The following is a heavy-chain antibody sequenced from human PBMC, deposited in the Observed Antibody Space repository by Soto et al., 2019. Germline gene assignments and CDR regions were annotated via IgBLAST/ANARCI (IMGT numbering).Heavy chain of an antibody. J-gene: IGHJ6*03. CDR2: IHHSGST. V-gene: IGHV4-4*02. CDR3: ARGGYYFYMDV. D-gene: IGHD1-26*01. Sequence: QVQLQESGPGLVKPSETLSLTCAVSGGSISISNWWSWVRQTPGKGLEWIGQIHHSGSTNYSPSLTRRITISVDKSKKQFSLKMNSVTAADTAVYYCARGGYYFYMDVWGKGCTVTVSS. CDR1: GGSISISNW.